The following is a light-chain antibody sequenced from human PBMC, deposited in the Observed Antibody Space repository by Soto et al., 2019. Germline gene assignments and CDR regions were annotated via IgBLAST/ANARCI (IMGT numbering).Light chain of an antibody. CDR1: QSISSSY. Sequence: EIVLTQSPGTLSLSPGERATLSCRASQSISSSYLAWYQQKPGQAPRLLIYAASSRATGIPDRFSGSGSGTDFTLTICRLEPEDFAVYYCQQYGSSSYTFGQATQLEIK. J-gene: IGKJ2*01. CDR3: QQYGSSSYT. CDR2: AAS. V-gene: IGKV3-20*01.